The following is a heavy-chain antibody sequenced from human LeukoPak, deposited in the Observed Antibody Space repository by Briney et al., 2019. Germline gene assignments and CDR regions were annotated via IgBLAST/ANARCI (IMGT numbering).Heavy chain of an antibody. D-gene: IGHD6-19*01. CDR1: GYSISSDKY. V-gene: IGHV4-38-2*01. CDR2: IYHTGST. CDR3: ARSHSGWQGHNNWFDP. J-gene: IGHJ5*02. Sequence: SETLSLTCEVSGYSISSDKYWGWIRLSPGKGLEWIGTIYHTGSTFYNPSLKSRVSISVDTSKNQFSLRFTSATAADTAVYYCARSHSGWQGHNNWFDPWGQGTLVTVSS.